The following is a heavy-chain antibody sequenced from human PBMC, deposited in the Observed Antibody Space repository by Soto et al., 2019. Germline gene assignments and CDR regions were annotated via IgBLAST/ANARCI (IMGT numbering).Heavy chain of an antibody. J-gene: IGHJ6*02. V-gene: IGHV1-18*01. CDR3: AREGRIVGVVNTYYYYGMDV. CDR2: ISTNKGNT. Sequence: QVQLVQSGAEVKKPGASVKVSCKASGYTFTNYGLSWVRQAPGQGLEWMGWISTNKGNTNYAQKFQGRVTMTTDTATSTAYMELRSLRSDDTAVYYCAREGRIVGVVNTYYYYGMDVWGRGTTVTVS. CDR1: GYTFTNYG. D-gene: IGHD2-2*01.